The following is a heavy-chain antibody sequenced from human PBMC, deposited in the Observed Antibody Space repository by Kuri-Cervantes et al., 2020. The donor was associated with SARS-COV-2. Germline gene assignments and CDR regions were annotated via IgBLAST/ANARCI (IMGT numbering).Heavy chain of an antibody. J-gene: IGHJ6*02. CDR3: ARGYCSSTSCYTDYYYGMDV. CDR2: ISSNGGSK. CDR1: GFTFSSYA. V-gene: IGHV3-64*04. D-gene: IGHD2-2*02. Sequence: GESLKISCSASGFTFSSYAMHWVRQAPGKGLEYVSAISSNGGSKYYADSVKGRFTISRDNSKNTLYLQMNSLRAEDTAVYYCARGYCSSTSCYTDYYYGMDVWGQGTTVTVSS.